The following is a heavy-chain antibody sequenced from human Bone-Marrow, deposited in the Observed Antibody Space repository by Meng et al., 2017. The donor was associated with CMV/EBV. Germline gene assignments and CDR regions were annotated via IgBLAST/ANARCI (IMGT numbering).Heavy chain of an antibody. CDR1: GGSFSGYY. V-gene: IGHV4-34*01. D-gene: IGHD5-18*01. Sequence: SETLSLTCAVYGGSFSGYYWSWIRQPPGKGLEWIGSIYYSGSTYYNPSLKSRVTISVDTSKNQFSLKLSSVTAADTAVYYCAGTAMVSDYWGQGTLVTDSS. CDR2: IYYSGST. J-gene: IGHJ4*02. CDR3: AGTAMVSDY.